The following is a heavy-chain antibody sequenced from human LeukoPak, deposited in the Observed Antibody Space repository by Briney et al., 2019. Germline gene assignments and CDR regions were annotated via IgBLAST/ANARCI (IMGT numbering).Heavy chain of an antibody. CDR1: GFTLSDHY. D-gene: IGHD1-26*01. CDR2: ISGSGAST. CDR3: AEDVGKWESLHFFDY. J-gene: IGHJ4*02. Sequence: GGSLRLSCAVSGFTLSDHYMDWVRQAPGKGLEWISGISGSGASTYYADSVTGRFTISRDNSRNTLYLQMNSLRGDDTAVYYCAEDVGKWESLHFFDYWGQGTLVTVSS. V-gene: IGHV3-23*01.